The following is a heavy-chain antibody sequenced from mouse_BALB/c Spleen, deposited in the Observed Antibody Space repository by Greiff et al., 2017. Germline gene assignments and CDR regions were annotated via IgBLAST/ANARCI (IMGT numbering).Heavy chain of an antibody. CDR1: GFTFSSYY. V-gene: IGHV5-6-2*01. CDR3: ARDRGGTIFDY. D-gene: IGHD4-1*01. CDR2: INSNGGST. Sequence: EVQRVESGGGLVKLGGSLKLSCAASGFTFSSYYMSWVRQTPEKRLELVAAINSNGGSTYYPDTVKGRFTISRDNAKNTLYLQMSSLKSEDTAMYYCARDRGGTIFDYWGQGTTLTVSS. J-gene: IGHJ2*01.